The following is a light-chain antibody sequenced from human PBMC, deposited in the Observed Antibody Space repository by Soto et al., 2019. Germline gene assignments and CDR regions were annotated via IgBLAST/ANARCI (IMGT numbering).Light chain of an antibody. CDR1: QNINNW. CDR2: AAS. V-gene: IGKV1-5*03. CDR3: KQNESSPFT. J-gene: IGKJ3*01. Sequence: DIQMTQSPSTLSASVGDRVTLTCRASQNINNWLAWYQQRPGKAPKLLIYAASTLQTGVPSRFSGSASVAEFTLTISSLQPDDFATYLCKQNESSPFTFGPGTRVD.